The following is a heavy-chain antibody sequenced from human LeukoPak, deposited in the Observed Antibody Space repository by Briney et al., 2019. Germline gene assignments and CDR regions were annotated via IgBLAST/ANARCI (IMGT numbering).Heavy chain of an antibody. V-gene: IGHV1-24*01. CDR2: FDPEDGET. CDR3: AMGVDRSSWYLFDS. CDR1: GDTLSDLS. J-gene: IGHJ4*02. Sequence: GASVKVSCKLSGDTLSDLSIHWVRQAPGKGREWMGGFDPEDGETVYAQKFQGRVTVTEDTSTDTAYMEVTNLRSDDTAVYYCAMGVDRSSWYLFDSWGQGALVTVSS. D-gene: IGHD6-13*01.